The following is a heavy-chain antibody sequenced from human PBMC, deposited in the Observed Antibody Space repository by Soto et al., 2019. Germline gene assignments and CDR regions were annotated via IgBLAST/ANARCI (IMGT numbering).Heavy chain of an antibody. V-gene: IGHV3-23*01. Sequence: GGSLRLSCAASGFTFSSYAMSWVRQAPGKGLEWVSSISGSVGSTSYADSVKGRFTVSRDNSKNTLYLQMNSLRVEETAVYYCAKTTNIASTGCFQHWGQGTLVTVSS. CDR1: GFTFSSYA. CDR2: ISGSVGST. CDR3: AKTTNIASTGCFQH. J-gene: IGHJ1*01. D-gene: IGHD6-13*01.